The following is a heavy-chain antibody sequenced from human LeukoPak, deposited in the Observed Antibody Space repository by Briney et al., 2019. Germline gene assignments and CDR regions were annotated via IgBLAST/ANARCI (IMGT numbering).Heavy chain of an antibody. J-gene: IGHJ6*03. CDR2: IRYDGSNK. V-gene: IGHV3-30*02. D-gene: IGHD5-12*01. CDR1: GFTFTNYA. Sequence: GGSLRLSCAASGFTFTNYAMTWVRQAPGKGLEWVAFIRYDGSNKYYADSVKGRFTISRDNSKNTLYLQMKSLRAEDTAVYYCAKGGGYEAQYYYYYLDVWGKGTTVTISS. CDR3: AKGGGYEAQYYYYYLDV.